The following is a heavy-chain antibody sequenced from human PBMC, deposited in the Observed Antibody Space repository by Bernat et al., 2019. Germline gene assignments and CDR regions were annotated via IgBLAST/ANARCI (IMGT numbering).Heavy chain of an antibody. CDR2: VWHTGST. J-gene: IGHJ1*01. V-gene: IGHV4-59*12. D-gene: IGHD4-17*01. Sequence: QVQLQESCPGLVKPSETLSLTCTVSGASITTFYWSWVRQPPGKGLEWLVYVWHTGSTRYNPSLRSRLSISVDASKNQVSLELTSVTAADTAVYFCATQYGDYAEYFRHWGQGTLVSVSS. CDR1: GASITTFY. CDR3: ATQYGDYAEYFRH.